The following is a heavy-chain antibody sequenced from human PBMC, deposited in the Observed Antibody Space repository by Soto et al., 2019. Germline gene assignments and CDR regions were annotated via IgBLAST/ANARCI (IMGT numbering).Heavy chain of an antibody. CDR2: INTGNGNT. CDR3: ATVYYDSSGYMDY. D-gene: IGHD3-22*01. V-gene: IGHV1-3*04. Sequence: ASVKVSCKASGGTFSSYAISWVRQAPGQRLELMGWINTGNGNTKYSQKFQGRVTITRDTSASTVYMEVSSLRSEDTAVYYCATVYYDSSGYMDYWGQGTLVTVSS. J-gene: IGHJ4*02. CDR1: GGTFSSYA.